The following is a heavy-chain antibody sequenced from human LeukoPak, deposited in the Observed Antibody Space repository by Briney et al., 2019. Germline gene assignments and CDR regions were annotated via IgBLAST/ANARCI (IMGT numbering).Heavy chain of an antibody. J-gene: IGHJ6*02. CDR1: GGTFSSYA. CDR3: ARLVSGLAIFGVVTQNYGMDV. CDR2: IIPIFGTA. D-gene: IGHD3-3*01. V-gene: IGHV1-69*13. Sequence: ASVKVSCKASGGTFSSYAISWVRQAPGQGLEWMGGIIPIFGTANYAQKFQGRVTITADESTSTAYMELSSLRSEDTAVYYCARLVSGLAIFGVVTQNYGMDVWGQGTTVTVSS.